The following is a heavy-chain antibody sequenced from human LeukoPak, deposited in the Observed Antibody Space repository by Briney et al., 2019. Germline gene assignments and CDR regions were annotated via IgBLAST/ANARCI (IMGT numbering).Heavy chain of an antibody. CDR1: GFTVSSNY. CDR2: IFSGGGD. Sequence: GGSLRLSCAASGFTVSSNYMTWVRQAPGKGLEWVSVIFSGGGDYYADSVKGRFTISRDNSKNTLYLQMSSPRAEDTAVYYCARGHTTPVRFDYWGQGTLVTVSS. V-gene: IGHV3-53*01. CDR3: ARGHTTPVRFDY. J-gene: IGHJ4*02. D-gene: IGHD1-26*01.